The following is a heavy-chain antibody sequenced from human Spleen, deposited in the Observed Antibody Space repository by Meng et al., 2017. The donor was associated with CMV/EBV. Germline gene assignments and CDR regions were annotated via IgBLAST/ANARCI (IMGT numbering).Heavy chain of an antibody. CDR2: IKEDGSEK. Sequence: GESLKISCAASGFTFSSYWMSWVRQAPGKGLEWVANIKEDGSEKYYADSVKGRFTISRDNAENTAYLQMNSLRVEDTAVYFCAREDPTVTTRGDYYFALDVWGQGTTVTVSS. CDR1: GFTFSSYW. D-gene: IGHD4-17*01. CDR3: AREDPTVTTRGDYYFALDV. J-gene: IGHJ6*02. V-gene: IGHV3-7*01.